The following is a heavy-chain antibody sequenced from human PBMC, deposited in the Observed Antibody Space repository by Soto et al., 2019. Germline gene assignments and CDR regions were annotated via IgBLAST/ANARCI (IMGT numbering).Heavy chain of an antibody. Sequence: GGSLRLSCAASGFTFSSYAMSWVRQAPGKGLEWVSTISGGGGSTDYADSVKGRFTISRDNSKNTVFLHMNSLRAEDTAVYYCTKVPASYCGGDCFFDSWGQGTLVTVSS. CDR3: TKVPASYCGGDCFFDS. J-gene: IGHJ4*02. CDR1: GFTFSSYA. CDR2: ISGGGGST. V-gene: IGHV3-23*01. D-gene: IGHD2-21*02.